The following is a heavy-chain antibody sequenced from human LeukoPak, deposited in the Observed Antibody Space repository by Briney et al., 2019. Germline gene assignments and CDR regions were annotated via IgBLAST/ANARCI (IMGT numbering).Heavy chain of an antibody. CDR2: ISSSGSTI. D-gene: IGHD6-6*01. CDR1: GFTFSDYY. J-gene: IGHJ6*02. CDR3: AREGGIAARPYYYYGMDV. Sequence: PGGSLRLSCAASGFTFSDYYMSWIRQAPGKGLEWVSYISSSGSTIYYADSVKGRFTISRDSAKNSLYLQMNSLRAEDTAVYYCAREGGIAARPYYYYGMDVWGQGTTVTVSS. V-gene: IGHV3-11*01.